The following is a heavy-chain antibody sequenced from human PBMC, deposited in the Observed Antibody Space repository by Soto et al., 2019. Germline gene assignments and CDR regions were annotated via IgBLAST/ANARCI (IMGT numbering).Heavy chain of an antibody. D-gene: IGHD5-18*01. CDR3: ARIPVDTYMINWFDP. V-gene: IGHV4-61*08. CDR1: GGSVSSGDYY. Sequence: PSETLSLTCTVSGGSVSSGDYYWSWIRPPPGKGLEWIGYIYYSGSTNYNPSLKSRVSISLDTSKNQFSLRLTSVTAADTAVYYCARIPVDTYMINWFDPWGQGTLVTVSS. J-gene: IGHJ5*02. CDR2: IYYSGST.